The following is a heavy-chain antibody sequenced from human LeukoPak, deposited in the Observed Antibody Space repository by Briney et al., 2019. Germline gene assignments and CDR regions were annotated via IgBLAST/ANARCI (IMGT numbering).Heavy chain of an antibody. CDR3: ARGGSYYGMDV. CDR2: ISSSSYI. Sequence: GGSLRLSCAASGFTFSSYSMNWVRQAPGKGLEWVSSISSSSYIYYADSVKGRFTISRDNAKNSLYLQMNSLRAEDTAVYYCARGGSYYGMDVWGQGTTVTVS. J-gene: IGHJ6*02. CDR1: GFTFSSYS. D-gene: IGHD3-10*01. V-gene: IGHV3-21*01.